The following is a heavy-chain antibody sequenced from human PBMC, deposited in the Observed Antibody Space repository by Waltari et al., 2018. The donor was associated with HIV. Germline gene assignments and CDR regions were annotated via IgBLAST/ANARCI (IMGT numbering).Heavy chain of an antibody. J-gene: IGHJ5*02. CDR2: VSESGDST. CDR3: AGEDDRGDFP. D-gene: IGHD2-21*01. Sequence: ELYLLESGGGLVQPGGSLRVSCGGSGFTFKNYAVSWVRQAPGKGVECISSVSESGDSTYYADSVEGRFTISRDNSKNMLYLQMNGLRVEDTAVYYCAGEDDRGDFPWGQGTLVTVSA. V-gene: IGHV3-23*01. CDR1: GFTFKNYA.